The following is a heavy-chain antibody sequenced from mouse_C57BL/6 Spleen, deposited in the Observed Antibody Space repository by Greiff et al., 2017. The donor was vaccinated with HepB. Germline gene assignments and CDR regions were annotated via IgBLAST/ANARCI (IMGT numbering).Heavy chain of an antibody. V-gene: IGHV1-82*01. CDR3: AREGLLYAMDY. Sequence: VQLQQSGPELVKPGASVKISCKASGYAFSSSWMNWVKQRPGKGLEWIGRIYPGDGDTNYNGKFKGKATLTADKSSSTAYMQLSSLTSEDSAVYLCAREGLLYAMDYWGQGTSVTVSS. CDR1: GYAFSSSW. D-gene: IGHD2-3*01. J-gene: IGHJ4*01. CDR2: IYPGDGDT.